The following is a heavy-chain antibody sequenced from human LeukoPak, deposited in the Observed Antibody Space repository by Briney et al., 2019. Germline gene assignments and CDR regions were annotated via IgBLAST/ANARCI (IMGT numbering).Heavy chain of an antibody. J-gene: IGHJ4*02. CDR2: ISYDGSNK. CDR1: GFTFSSYG. V-gene: IGHV3-30*18. Sequence: GGSLRLSCAASGFTFSSYGMHGVREAPGKGLEWVAVISYDGSNKYYADSVKGRFTISRGNAKNTLYLQMNSLRAEDTAVYYWAKGQYDYVWGSYRPLYLDYWGQGTLVTVSS. CDR3: AKGQYDYVWGSYRPLYLDY. D-gene: IGHD3-16*02.